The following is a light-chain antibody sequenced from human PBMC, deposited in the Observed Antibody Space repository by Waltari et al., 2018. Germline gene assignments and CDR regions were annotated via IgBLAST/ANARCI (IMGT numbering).Light chain of an antibody. J-gene: IGLJ3*02. CDR2: DVS. CDR3: CSYAGSYTWV. CDR1: SSDVGSYNY. Sequence: QSALTQPRSVSGSPGQSVTISCTGTSSDVGSYNYVSWYQQHPGHAPKPMLYDVSNRPSGVPDRFSGSKSGNTASLTISGLQAEDEADYYCCSYAGSYTWVFGGGTKLTVL. V-gene: IGLV2-11*01.